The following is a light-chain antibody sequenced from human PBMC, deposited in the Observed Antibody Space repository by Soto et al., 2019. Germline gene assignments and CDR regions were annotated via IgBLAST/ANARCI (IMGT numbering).Light chain of an antibody. CDR3: QQDTSFPFT. CDR2: AAS. V-gene: IGKV1-12*01. Sequence: DIRMTQSPSSVSASVGDRVTITCRASQPITNWLAWYQQKPGKAPKLLIYAASNLQSGVPSRFSGSGSGTDFTLTINSLQPEDFATYYCQQDTSFPFTFGPGTKVDVK. CDR1: QPITNW. J-gene: IGKJ3*01.